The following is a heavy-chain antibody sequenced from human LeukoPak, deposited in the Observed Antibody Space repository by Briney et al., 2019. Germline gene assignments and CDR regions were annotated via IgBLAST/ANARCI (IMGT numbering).Heavy chain of an antibody. CDR3: ARDRDGYSYGRTFDY. CDR2: IYYSGST. J-gene: IGHJ4*02. Sequence: KPSETLSPTCTVSGGSIRSGGFYWSWIRQHPGKGLEWIGYIYYSGSTYYNPSLKSRVIISVDTSKNQLSLKLSSVTAADTAVYYCARDRDGYSYGRTFDYWGQGTLVTVSS. D-gene: IGHD5-18*01. CDR1: GGSIRSGGFY. V-gene: IGHV4-31*03.